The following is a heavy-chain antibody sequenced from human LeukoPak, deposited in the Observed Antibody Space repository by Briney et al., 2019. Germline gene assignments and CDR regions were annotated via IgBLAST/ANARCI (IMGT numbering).Heavy chain of an antibody. CDR1: GFTFSSYS. Sequence: KTGGSLRLSCAASGFTFSSYSMNWVRQAPGKGLEWVSSISSSSTYIYYADSVKGRFTISRDNAKNSLYLQMNSLRAEDTAVYYCASSLGTVTWSDAFDIWGQGTMVTVSS. J-gene: IGHJ3*02. CDR2: ISSSSTYI. CDR3: ASSLGTVTWSDAFDI. D-gene: IGHD4-11*01. V-gene: IGHV3-21*01.